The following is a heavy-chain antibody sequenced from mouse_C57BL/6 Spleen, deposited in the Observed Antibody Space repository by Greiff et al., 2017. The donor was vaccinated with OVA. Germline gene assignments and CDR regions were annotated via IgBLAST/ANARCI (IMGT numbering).Heavy chain of an antibody. Sequence: ESGPGLVKPSQSLSLTCSVTGYSITSGYYWNWIRQFPGNKLEWMGYISYDGSNNYNPSLKNRISITRDTSKNQFFLKLNSVTTEDTATYYCARCSSYYAMDYWGQGTSVTVSS. D-gene: IGHD6-1*01. CDR1: GYSITSGYY. J-gene: IGHJ4*01. CDR3: ARCSSYYAMDY. V-gene: IGHV3-6*01. CDR2: ISYDGSN.